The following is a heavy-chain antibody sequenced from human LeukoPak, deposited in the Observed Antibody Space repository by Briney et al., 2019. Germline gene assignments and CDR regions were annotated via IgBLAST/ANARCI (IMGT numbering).Heavy chain of an antibody. V-gene: IGHV3-11*01. CDR2: ISGSGSTL. J-gene: IGHJ5*02. Sequence: PGGSLRLSCAASGFTFSDYYMSWIRQAPGKGLEWMSYISGSGSTLYHADSVKGRFTISMDNAKNSLYLQMNTLTAADTAVYYCARLAGSYCSDRWGQGTLVTVSS. D-gene: IGHD3-3*02. CDR1: GFTFSDYY. CDR3: ARLAGSYCSDR.